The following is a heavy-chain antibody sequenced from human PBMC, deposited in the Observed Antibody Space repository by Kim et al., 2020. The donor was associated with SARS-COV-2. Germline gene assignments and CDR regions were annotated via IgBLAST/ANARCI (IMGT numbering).Heavy chain of an antibody. CDR2: IYYSGPT. CDR1: GGSISSSSYY. CDR3: ARLFGGTGKYYFEY. D-gene: IGHD3-16*01. V-gene: IGHV4-39*01. J-gene: IGHJ4*02. Sequence: SETLSLTCTVSGGSISSSSYYWGLIRQPPGKRLEWIGSIYYSGPTYYNPSLKSRVTISVDTSKNQFSLKLSSVTAADTAVYYCARLFGGTGKYYFEYWGQGTLVTVSS.